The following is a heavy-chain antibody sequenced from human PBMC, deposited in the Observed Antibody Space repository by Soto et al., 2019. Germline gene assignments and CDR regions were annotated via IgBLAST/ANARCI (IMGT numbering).Heavy chain of an antibody. CDR3: ARESYDILTGPPWVWYFDL. D-gene: IGHD3-9*01. CDR2: INHRGRI. Sequence: QVQLQQWGAGLLKPSETLSLTCAVSGGSFSDYYWSGIRQPPGKGLEWIGEINHRGRINTNPSPTSRVTIPIDTSKNHFSLNLRSVTAADTAVYYCARESYDILTGPPWVWYFDLGGRGAPVTVSS. V-gene: IGHV4-34*02. CDR1: GGSFSDYY. J-gene: IGHJ2*01.